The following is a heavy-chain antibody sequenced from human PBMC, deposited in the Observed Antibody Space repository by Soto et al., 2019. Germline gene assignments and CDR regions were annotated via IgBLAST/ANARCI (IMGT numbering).Heavy chain of an antibody. D-gene: IGHD3-10*02. CDR1: GGSISSTSYY. CDR2: IYYSGNT. CDR3: ARVLRSSGYAMDV. V-gene: IGHV4-39*01. J-gene: IGHJ6*02. Sequence: SETLSLTCTVSGGSISSTSYYWVWIRQPPGKGLEWIGGIYYSGNTYYNPSLKSRVTISIDTSKNQFSLKLSSVTAADTAVHRCARVLRSSGYAMDVWGQGTTVTVSS.